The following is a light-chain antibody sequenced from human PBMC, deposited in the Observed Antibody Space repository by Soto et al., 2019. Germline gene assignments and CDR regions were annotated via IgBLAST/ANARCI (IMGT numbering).Light chain of an antibody. CDR1: QSVSSSY. V-gene: IGKV3-20*01. J-gene: IGKJ3*01. CDR3: QQYGSSIFT. CDR2: GAS. Sequence: EIVLTQSPGTLSLSPGERATLSCRASQSVSSSYLAWYQQKPGQAPRLLIHGASSRATGIPDRFSGSGSGTDFTLTISRLEPEDFAVYYCQQYGSSIFTFGPGTKVDTK.